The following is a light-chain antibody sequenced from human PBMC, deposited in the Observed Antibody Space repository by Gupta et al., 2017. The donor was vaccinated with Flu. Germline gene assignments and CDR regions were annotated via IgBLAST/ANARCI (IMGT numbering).Light chain of an antibody. V-gene: IGLV1-44*01. CDR1: SSNLGSNT. CDR2: SNN. Sequence: QSVLTPPPSASGTPGQRVTISCSGSSSNLGSNTVNWYQQLPGTAPKLRIYSNNQRPSGGPDRFSGSNSGTSAALAISGLQAEDEADYYCAAWDSSLNGQVVFGGVTNLT. J-gene: IGLJ2*01. CDR3: AAWDSSLNGQVV.